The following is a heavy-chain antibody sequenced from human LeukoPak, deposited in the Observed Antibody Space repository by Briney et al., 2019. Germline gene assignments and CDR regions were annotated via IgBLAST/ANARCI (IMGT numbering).Heavy chain of an antibody. CDR1: GFTVT. CDR2: IYSGGTT. CDR3: ASKLTSGY. J-gene: IGHJ4*02. D-gene: IGHD4-17*01. V-gene: IGHV3-66*01. Sequence: GGSLRLSCVVSGFTVTMSWVRQAPGKGLEWVSVIYSGGTTNYVDSVKGRFTVYRDNSKNTLYLQMNSLRAEDTAVYYCASKLTSGYWGQGTLVTLSS.